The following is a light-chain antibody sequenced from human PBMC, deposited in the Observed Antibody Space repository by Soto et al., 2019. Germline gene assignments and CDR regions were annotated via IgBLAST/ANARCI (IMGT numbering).Light chain of an antibody. V-gene: IGKV3-20*01. CDR3: QQYVRSPWT. CDR1: QSVSSSY. CDR2: GAS. J-gene: IGKJ1*01. Sequence: EIVLTQSPGTLSLSPGERATLSCRASQSVSSSYLAWYQQRPGQAPRLLIYGASNRATGIPDRFSGSGSGTDFTLTISRLEPEDFAVYYCQQYVRSPWTFGRGTKV.